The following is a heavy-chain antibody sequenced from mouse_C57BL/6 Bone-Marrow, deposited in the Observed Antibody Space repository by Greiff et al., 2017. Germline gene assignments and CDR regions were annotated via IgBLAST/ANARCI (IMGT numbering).Heavy chain of an antibody. CDR2: INPSNGGT. D-gene: IGHD1-1*01. V-gene: IGHV1-53*01. Sequence: VQLQQPGTELVKPGASVKLSCKASGYTFTSYWMHWVKQRPGQGLEWIGNINPSNGGTNYNEKFQSKATLTVDKSSSTAYMQLSSLTSEDSAVYYCARGGVITTVVAHYYAMDYWGQGTSVTVSS. J-gene: IGHJ4*01. CDR3: ARGGVITTVVAHYYAMDY. CDR1: GYTFTSYW.